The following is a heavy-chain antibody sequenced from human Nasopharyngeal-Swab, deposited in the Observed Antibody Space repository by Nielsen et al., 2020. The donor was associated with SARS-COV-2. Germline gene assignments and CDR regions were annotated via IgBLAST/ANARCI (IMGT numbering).Heavy chain of an antibody. CDR3: TTERREAGRNKNRRGRGGGEGRKKSRFDP. CDR2: IKSKTDGGTT. V-gene: IGHV3-15*01. D-gene: IGHD1/OR15-1a*01. J-gene: IGHJ5*02. Sequence: WIRQPPGKGLEWVGRIKSKTDGGTTYYAAPVKGRFTISRDDSKNTLYLQMNSLKTEDTAVYYCTTERREAGRNKNRRGRGGGEGRKKSRFDPWGQGTLVTVSS.